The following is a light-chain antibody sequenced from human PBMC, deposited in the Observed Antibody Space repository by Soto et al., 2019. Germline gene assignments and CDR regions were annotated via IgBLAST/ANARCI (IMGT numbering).Light chain of an antibody. CDR1: SSDIGAYNF. CDR2: DVN. CDR3: TSWPTSTTMI. Sequence: QSVLTQRASVSGSPGQSITISCTGTSSDIGAYNFVSWYQQHPGKAPKLMLYDVNIRPSGVSNRFSGSKSGNTASLTISGLQAEDEADYYCTSWPTSTTMIFGGGA. J-gene: IGLJ2*01. V-gene: IGLV2-14*03.